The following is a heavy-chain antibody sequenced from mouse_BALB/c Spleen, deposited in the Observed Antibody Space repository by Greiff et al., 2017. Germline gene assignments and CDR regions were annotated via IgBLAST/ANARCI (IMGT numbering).Heavy chain of an antibody. J-gene: IGHJ4*01. V-gene: IGHV1-7*01. CDR2: INPSTGYT. Sequence: QVQLQQSGAELAKPGASVKMSCKASGYTFTSYWMHWVKQRPGQGLEWIGYINPSTGYTEYNQKFKDKATLTADKSSSTAYMQLSSLTSEDSAVYYCARSTYYRDYYAMDYWGQGTSVTVSA. CDR3: ARSTYYRDYYAMDY. CDR1: GYTFTSYW. D-gene: IGHD2-14*01.